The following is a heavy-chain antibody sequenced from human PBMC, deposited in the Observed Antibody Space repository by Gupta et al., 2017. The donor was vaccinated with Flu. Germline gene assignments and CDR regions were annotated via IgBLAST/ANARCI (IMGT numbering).Heavy chain of an antibody. Sequence: AIRWVRQAPGQRLEWMGWINTDNGNTKYSQKFQGRVTITRDTSASTVYLDLSSLTSEDTAVYYCARRLSSDSWDDVFDIWGQGTKVTVS. V-gene: IGHV1-3*04. CDR2: INTDNGNT. D-gene: IGHD2-2*01. CDR3: ARRLSSDSWDDVFDI. J-gene: IGHJ3*02. CDR1: A.